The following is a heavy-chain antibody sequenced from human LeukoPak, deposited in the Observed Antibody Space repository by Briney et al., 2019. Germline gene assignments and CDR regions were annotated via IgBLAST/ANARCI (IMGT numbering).Heavy chain of an antibody. V-gene: IGHV1-69*06. Sequence: SVKVSCKASGGTFSSYAISWVRQAPGQGLEWMGGIIPIFGTANYAQKFQGRVTITADKSTSTAYMELSSLRSEDTAVYYCASDGQLVPSNAFDIWGQGTLVTVSS. CDR2: IIPIFGTA. CDR3: ASDGQLVPSNAFDI. D-gene: IGHD6-13*01. CDR1: GGTFSSYA. J-gene: IGHJ4*02.